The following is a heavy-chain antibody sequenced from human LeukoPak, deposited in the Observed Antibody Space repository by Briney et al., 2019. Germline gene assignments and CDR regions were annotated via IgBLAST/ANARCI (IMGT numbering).Heavy chain of an antibody. Sequence: PSETLPLTCAVYGGSFSGYYWSWIRQPPGKGLEWIGEINHSGSTNYNPSLKSRVTISVDTSKNKFSLKLSAVTAADTAVYYCARTISTVTTPRGGKYYFDYWGQGTLVTVSS. CDR1: GGSFSGYY. D-gene: IGHD4-17*01. J-gene: IGHJ4*02. CDR3: ARTISTVTTPRGGKYYFDY. CDR2: INHSGST. V-gene: IGHV4-34*01.